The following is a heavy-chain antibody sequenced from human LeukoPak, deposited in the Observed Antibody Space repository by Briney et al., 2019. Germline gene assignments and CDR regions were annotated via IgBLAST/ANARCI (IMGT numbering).Heavy chain of an antibody. CDR3: ARDRIVYIAAAVYHGSFDY. J-gene: IGHJ4*02. V-gene: IGHV3-30*04. Sequence: GRSLRLSCAASGFTFSSYAMHWVRQAPGKGLEWVAVISYGGSNKYYADSVKGRFTISRDNSKNTLYLQMNSLRAEDTAVYYCARDRIVYIAAAVYHGSFDYWGQGTLVTVSS. CDR2: ISYGGSNK. CDR1: GFTFSSYA. D-gene: IGHD6-13*01.